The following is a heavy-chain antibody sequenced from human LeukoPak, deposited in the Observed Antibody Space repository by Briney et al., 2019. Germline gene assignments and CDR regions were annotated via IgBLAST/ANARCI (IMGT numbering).Heavy chain of an antibody. J-gene: IGHJ4*02. CDR2: ISSDGNTE. CDR1: GFRFSNYH. Sequence: GGSLRLSCVPAGFRFSNYHMNSVRQAPGKGLEWVSHISSDGNTESYVDAPRGRFTMSRDNAKNSLFLLINNLRVESTAVYYCARDNVNGPLVVSLDLWGQGALVTVSS. V-gene: IGHV3-48*03. CDR3: ARDNVNGPLVVSLDL. D-gene: IGHD2-8*01.